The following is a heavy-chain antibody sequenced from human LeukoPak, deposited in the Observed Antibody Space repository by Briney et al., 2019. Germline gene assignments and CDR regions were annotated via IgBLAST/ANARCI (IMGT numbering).Heavy chain of an antibody. CDR1: GGTFSSYA. J-gene: IGHJ6*02. D-gene: IGHD3-3*01. CDR2: IIPIFGTA. CDR3: ASYYDFWSGYLDYYYYGMDV. V-gene: IGHV1-69*13. Sequence: SVKVSCKASGGTFSSYAISWVRQAPGQGLEWMGGIIPIFGTADYAQKFQGRVTITADESTSTAYMELSSLRSEDTAVYYCASYYDFWSGYLDYYYYGMDVWGQGTTVTVSS.